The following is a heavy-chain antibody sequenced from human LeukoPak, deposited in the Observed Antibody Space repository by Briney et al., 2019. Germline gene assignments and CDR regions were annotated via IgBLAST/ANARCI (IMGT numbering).Heavy chain of an antibody. J-gene: IGHJ4*02. CDR2: ISAFSGDT. CDR3: ARGPYGDEGFDY. D-gene: IGHD4-17*01. V-gene: IGHV1-18*01. Sequence: ASVKVSCKASGYSFSSYAIIWVRQARGQELEWMGWISAFSGDTTYEQKLQGRVTMTTDTSTSTVYMELRSLRSDDTAVYYCARGPYGDEGFDYWGQGTLVAVSS. CDR1: GYSFSSYA.